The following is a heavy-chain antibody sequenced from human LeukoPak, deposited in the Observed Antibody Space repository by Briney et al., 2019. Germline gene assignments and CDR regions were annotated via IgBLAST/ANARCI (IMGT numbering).Heavy chain of an antibody. Sequence: PSETLSLTCTVSGGSISTYYWSWIRRPPGKGLEWIAYIHASGPTNYNPSLKSRVTISVDTSKNEFSLKLSYATAADTAVYYCARSDWMRWFDPWGLGTLVTVSS. D-gene: IGHD1-1*01. CDR1: GGSISTYY. CDR3: ARSDWMRWFDP. J-gene: IGHJ5*02. CDR2: IHASGPT. V-gene: IGHV4-4*09.